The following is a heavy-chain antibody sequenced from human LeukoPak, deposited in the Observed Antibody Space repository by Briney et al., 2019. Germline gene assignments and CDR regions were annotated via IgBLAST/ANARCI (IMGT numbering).Heavy chain of an antibody. CDR1: GGSISSSSYY. V-gene: IGHV4-39*01. D-gene: IGHD6-13*01. CDR3: ARVEGSSWYTVY. Sequence: SETLSLTCTVSGGSISSSSYYWGWIRHPPGRGREWIGSIYYSGSTYYNPSLKSRVTMSVDTSKNQFSLKLSSVTAADTAVYYCARVEGSSWYTVYWGQGTLVTVSS. J-gene: IGHJ4*02. CDR2: IYYSGST.